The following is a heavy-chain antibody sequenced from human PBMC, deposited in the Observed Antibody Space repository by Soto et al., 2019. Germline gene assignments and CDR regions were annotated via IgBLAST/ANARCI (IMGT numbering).Heavy chain of an antibody. V-gene: IGHV3-30*18. Sequence: QVQLVESGGGVVQPGRSLRLSCAAAGFTFSSYGMHWVRQAPGKGLEWVAVISYDGSDKYYADSVKGRFTISRDNSNNTLYLQMDSLRAEDTAVYYCAKGVVVATTYFHPWGQGTLVTVSS. CDR2: ISYDGSDK. CDR1: GFTFSSYG. J-gene: IGHJ1*01. D-gene: IGHD2-15*01. CDR3: AKGVVVATTYFHP.